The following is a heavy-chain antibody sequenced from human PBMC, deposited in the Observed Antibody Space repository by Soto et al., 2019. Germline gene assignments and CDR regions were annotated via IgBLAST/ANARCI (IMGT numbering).Heavy chain of an antibody. Sequence: QSGGSLRLSCAASGLTLSNYAMSWVRQAPGKGLEWVSGISGSGDSTYYADSVKGRFTISRDTSKNTLYLQMNSLRADDTAVYYCARDISGYFVLKFYLDYWGQGALVTVSS. V-gene: IGHV3-23*01. J-gene: IGHJ4*02. CDR1: GLTLSNYA. CDR3: ARDISGYFVLKFYLDY. CDR2: ISGSGDST. D-gene: IGHD3-22*01.